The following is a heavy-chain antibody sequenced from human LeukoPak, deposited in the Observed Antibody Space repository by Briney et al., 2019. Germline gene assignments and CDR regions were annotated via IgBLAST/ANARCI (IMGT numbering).Heavy chain of an antibody. CDR2: INPNSGGT. CDR3: ARAGSGYCSGGSCYHDYFDY. Sequence: ASVKVSCKASGYTFTGYYMHWVRQAPGQGLEWMGRINPNSGGTNYAQKFQGRVTMTRDTSISTAYTELSRLRSDDTAVYYCARAGSGYCSGGSCYHDYFDYWGQGTLVTVSS. CDR1: GYTFTGYY. J-gene: IGHJ4*02. D-gene: IGHD2-15*01. V-gene: IGHV1-2*06.